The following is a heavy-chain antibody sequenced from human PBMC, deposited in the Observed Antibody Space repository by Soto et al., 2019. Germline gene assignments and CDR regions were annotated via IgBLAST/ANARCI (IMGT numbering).Heavy chain of an antibody. CDR3: ARGMLKNYMDV. J-gene: IGHJ6*03. V-gene: IGHV1-18*01. CDR2: ISAYNGNT. D-gene: IGHD2-8*01. CDR1: GYTFTSYA. Sequence: VKVSCKASGYTFTSYAMHWVRQAPGQRLEWMGWISAYNGNTNYAQKLQGRVTMTTDTSTSTAYMELRSLRSDDTAVYYCARGMLKNYMDVWGKGTTVTVSS.